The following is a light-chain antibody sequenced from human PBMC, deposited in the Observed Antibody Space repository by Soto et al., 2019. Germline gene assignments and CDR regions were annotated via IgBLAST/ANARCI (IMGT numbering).Light chain of an antibody. J-gene: IGKJ2*01. V-gene: IGKV1-5*01. CDR3: QQYNSYAPRYT. CDR1: QSISSW. CDR2: DAS. Sequence: DIQMTQSPSTLSASVGDRVTITCRASQSISSWLAWYQQKPGKVPKLLIYDASSLESGVPSRFSGSGSGTEFTLTISSLQPDDFATYYCQQYNSYAPRYTFGQGTKLEIK.